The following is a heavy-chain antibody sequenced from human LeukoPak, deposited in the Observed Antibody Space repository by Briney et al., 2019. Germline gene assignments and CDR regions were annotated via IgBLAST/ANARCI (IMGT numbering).Heavy chain of an antibody. V-gene: IGHV1-2*02. CDR3: SRRVDVDWCYNPSGTDG. Sequence: ASVKLSCKASGYTFTGYYMHWVRQAPGPGLEWMGWINPNRGGTNYAQKFQGRVTMTRDTSISTPYIELSGLRSDDTAVYHCSRRVDVDWCYNPSGTDGWGQGTTVTVCS. CDR2: INPNRGGT. CDR1: GYTFTGYY. J-gene: IGHJ6*02. D-gene: IGHD3-9*01.